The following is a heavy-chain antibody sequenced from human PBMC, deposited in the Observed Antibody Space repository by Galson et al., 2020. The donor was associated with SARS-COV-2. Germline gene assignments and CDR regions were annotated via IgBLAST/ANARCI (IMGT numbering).Heavy chain of an antibody. D-gene: IGHD2-15*01. CDR3: ARDDRSGGSCYESPYYYGMDV. CDR1: GYTFTGYY. V-gene: IGHV1-2*04. Sequence: ASVKVSCKASGYTFTGYYMHWVRQAPGQGLEWMGWINPNSGGTNYAQKFQGWVTMTRDTSISTAYMELSRLRSDDTAVYYCARDDRSGGSCYESPYYYGMDVWGQGTTVTVSS. J-gene: IGHJ6*02. CDR2: INPNSGGT.